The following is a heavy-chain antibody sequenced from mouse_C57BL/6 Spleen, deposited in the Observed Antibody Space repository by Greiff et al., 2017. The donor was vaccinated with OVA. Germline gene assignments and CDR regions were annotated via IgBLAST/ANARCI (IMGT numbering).Heavy chain of an antibody. J-gene: IGHJ4*01. D-gene: IGHD2-5*01. CDR3: ANYYSNYVGAMDY. V-gene: IGHV2-2*01. CDR2: IWSGGST. CDR1: GFSLTSYG. Sequence: VKLMESGPGLVQPSQSLSITCTVSGFSLTSYGVHWVRQSPGKGLEWLGVIWSGGSTDYNAAFISRLSISKDNSKSQVFFKMNSLQADDTAIYYCANYYSNYVGAMDYWGQGTSVTVSS.